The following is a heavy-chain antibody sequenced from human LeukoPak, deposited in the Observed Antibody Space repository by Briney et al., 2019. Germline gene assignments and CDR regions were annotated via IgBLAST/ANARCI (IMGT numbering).Heavy chain of an antibody. D-gene: IGHD2-15*01. CDR1: GFTFGTSA. Sequence: GGSLRLSCAASGFTFGTSAMSWVRQTPGKGLEWVSGITSGGDSIKYADSVRGRFTISRDNSKNTVYLQMNSLRADDTAVYYCATYRGRGSPFDFWGQGTQVTVSS. J-gene: IGHJ4*02. CDR2: ITSGGDSI. V-gene: IGHV3-23*01. CDR3: ATYRGRGSPFDF.